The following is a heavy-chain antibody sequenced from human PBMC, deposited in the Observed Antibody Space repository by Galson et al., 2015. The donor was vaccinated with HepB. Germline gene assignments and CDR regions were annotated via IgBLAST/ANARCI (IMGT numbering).Heavy chain of an antibody. J-gene: IGHJ6*02. D-gene: IGHD3-3*01. V-gene: IGHV1-8*01. CDR1: GYTFTSYD. CDR3: ARGPALHYDFWSGPFYYYYGMDV. CDR2: MNPNSGNT. Sequence: SVKVSCKASGYTFTSYDINWVRQATGQGLEWMGWMNPNSGNTGYAQKFQGRVTMTRNTSISTAYMELSSLRSEDTAVYYCARGPALHYDFWSGPFYYYYGMDVWGQGTTVTVSS.